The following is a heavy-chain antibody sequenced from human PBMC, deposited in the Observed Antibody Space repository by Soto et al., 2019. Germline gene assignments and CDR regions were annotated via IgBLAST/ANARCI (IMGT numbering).Heavy chain of an antibody. V-gene: IGHV5-51*01. CDR2: IYPGDSNA. Sequence: PGESRKISCKASGYSFATYWIGWVRHMPGKGLELMGIIYPGDSNARYSPSFQGQVTISADKSISTAYLHWSGLKASDTAMYYCARLGDNNYQYKYNWFDPWGQGTLVTVSS. CDR3: ARLGDNNYQYKYNWFDP. D-gene: IGHD4-4*01. CDR1: GYSFATYW. J-gene: IGHJ5*02.